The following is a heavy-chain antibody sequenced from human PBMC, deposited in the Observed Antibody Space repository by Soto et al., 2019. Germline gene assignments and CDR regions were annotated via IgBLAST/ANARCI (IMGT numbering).Heavy chain of an antibody. J-gene: IGHJ6*02. CDR3: ARDFYYYYGMDV. CDR2: INPNSGGT. CDR1: GYTFTGYY. Sequence: ASVKVSCKASGYTFTGYYMHWVRQAPGQGLEWMGWINPNSGGTNYAQKFQGRVTMTRDTSISTAYMELGRLRSDDTAVYYCARDFYYYYGMDVWGQGTTVTVSS. V-gene: IGHV1-2*02.